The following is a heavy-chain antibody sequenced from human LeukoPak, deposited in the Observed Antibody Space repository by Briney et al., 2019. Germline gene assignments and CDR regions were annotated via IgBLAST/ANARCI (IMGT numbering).Heavy chain of an antibody. CDR1: GFTFSSYA. CDR2: ISGSGGST. V-gene: IGHV3-23*01. J-gene: IGHJ4*02. Sequence: GGSLRLSCAASGFTFSSYAMSWVRQAPGKGLEWVSAISGSGGSTYYADSVKGRFTISRDNSKNTLYLQMNSLRAEDTAVYCCAKSSQGGVIVMWGQGTLVTVSS. D-gene: IGHD3-16*02. CDR3: AKSSQGGVIVM.